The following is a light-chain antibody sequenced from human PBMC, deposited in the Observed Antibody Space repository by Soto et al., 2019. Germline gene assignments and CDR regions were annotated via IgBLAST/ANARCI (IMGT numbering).Light chain of an antibody. Sequence: EIVLTQSPGTLSLSPGERATLSCRASRSVSSNNLAWYQQRPGQAPRVVIYGASTRATGTPERFSGSGSGTDFTLTISRLEPEDFAVYYCQQYGRSPFTFGPGTKVDIK. V-gene: IGKV3-20*01. CDR1: RSVSSNN. J-gene: IGKJ3*01. CDR3: QQYGRSPFT. CDR2: GAS.